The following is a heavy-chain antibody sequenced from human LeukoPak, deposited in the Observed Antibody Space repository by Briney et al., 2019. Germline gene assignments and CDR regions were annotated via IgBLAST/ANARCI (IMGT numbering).Heavy chain of an antibody. J-gene: IGHJ5*02. CDR1: GFTFSDYY. D-gene: IGHD6-6*01. CDR2: ISSSGSTT. Sequence: GGSLRLFCAASGFTFSDYYMSWIRQAPGKGLEWVSNISSSGSTTHYADSVKGRFTISRDNAKNSLYLQMNSLRAEDTAVYYCARDGSIAAHPRSIWFDPWGQGTLVTVSS. CDR3: ARDGSIAAHPRSIWFDP. V-gene: IGHV3-11*04.